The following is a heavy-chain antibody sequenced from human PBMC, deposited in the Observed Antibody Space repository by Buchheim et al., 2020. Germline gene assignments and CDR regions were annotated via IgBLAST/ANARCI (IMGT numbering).Heavy chain of an antibody. D-gene: IGHD3-3*01. CDR3: ARVKYDFWSGYYTPEYYYYGMDV. CDR2: INPSGGST. V-gene: IGHV1-46*01. J-gene: IGHJ6*02. CDR1: GYTFTSYY. Sequence: QVQLVQSGAEVKKPGASVKVSCKASGYTFTSYYMHWVRQAPGQGLEWMGIINPSGGSTSYAQKFQGRVTMTRDTSTSTVCMELSSLRSEDTAVYYCARVKYDFWSGYYTPEYYYYGMDVWGQGTT.